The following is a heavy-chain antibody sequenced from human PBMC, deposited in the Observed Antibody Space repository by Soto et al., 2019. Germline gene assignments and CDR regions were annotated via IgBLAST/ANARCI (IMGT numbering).Heavy chain of an antibody. J-gene: IGHJ4*02. Sequence: QVQLQESGPGLVKPSETLSLTCTVSGGSISSYYWSWIRQPPGKGLEWIGYIYYSGSTNYNPSLKSRVSISVDTSKNQFSLKLSNVTAADTAVDYCARMWGISQYYFDHWCQGTLVTDSS. CDR3: ARMWGISQYYFDH. V-gene: IGHV4-59*01. CDR1: GGSISSYY. CDR2: IYYSGST. D-gene: IGHD6-13*01.